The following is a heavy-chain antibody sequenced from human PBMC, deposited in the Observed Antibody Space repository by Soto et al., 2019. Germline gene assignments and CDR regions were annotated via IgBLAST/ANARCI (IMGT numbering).Heavy chain of an antibody. Sequence: QVQLVQSGAEVKKPGSSVKVSCKASGGTFSSYAISWVRQAPGQGLEWMGGIIPILGTANYAQKFQGRVTITADESTSTAYMELSSLRSEDTAVYYCASSAAGGNHYYYGMDVWGQGTTVTVSS. CDR1: GGTFSSYA. CDR3: ASSAAGGNHYYYGMDV. J-gene: IGHJ6*02. V-gene: IGHV1-69*01. D-gene: IGHD6-13*01. CDR2: IIPILGTA.